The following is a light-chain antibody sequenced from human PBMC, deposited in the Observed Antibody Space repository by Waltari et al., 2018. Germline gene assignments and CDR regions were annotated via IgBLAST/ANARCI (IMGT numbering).Light chain of an antibody. CDR1: QSVSNN. CDR3: QHYNAWPRA. J-gene: IGKJ1*01. Sequence: EIVLTQSPAILSVSPGERATLSCRASQSVSNNLAWYQQKPAQAHRLLIYGASARATRVPARFSGSGSGTDFTLTISSLQSEDFAVYCCQHYNAWPRAFGQGTRVEIK. V-gene: IGKV3-15*01. CDR2: GAS.